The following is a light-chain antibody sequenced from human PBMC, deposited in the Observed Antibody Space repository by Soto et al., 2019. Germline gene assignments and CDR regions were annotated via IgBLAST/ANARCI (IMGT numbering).Light chain of an antibody. Sequence: IVLKMSPGTLSLSPGERATLSCRASQSVSSSYLAWYQQKPGQAPRLLIYGASSRATGIPDRFSGSGSGTDFTLTISRLEPEDFAVYYCQQYDSSPRTFGQGTNVDIK. CDR3: QQYDSSPRT. CDR2: GAS. J-gene: IGKJ1*01. CDR1: QSVSSSY. V-gene: IGKV3-20*01.